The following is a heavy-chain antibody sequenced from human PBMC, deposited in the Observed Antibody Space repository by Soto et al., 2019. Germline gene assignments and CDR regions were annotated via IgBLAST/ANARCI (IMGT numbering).Heavy chain of an antibody. CDR3: AKDRYVLWFGERTPFDY. D-gene: IGHD3-10*01. J-gene: IGHJ4*02. V-gene: IGHV3-23*01. Sequence: EVQLLESGGGLVQPGGSLRLSCAASGFTFSSYAMSWVRQAPGKGLEWVSAISGSGGSTYYADSVKGRFTISRDNSKNTLYLQMNSLRAEDTAVYYCAKDRYVLWFGERTPFDYWGQGTLVTVSS. CDR2: ISGSGGST. CDR1: GFTFSSYA.